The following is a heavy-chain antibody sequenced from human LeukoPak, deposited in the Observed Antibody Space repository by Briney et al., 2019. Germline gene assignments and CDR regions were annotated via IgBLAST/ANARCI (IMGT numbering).Heavy chain of an antibody. D-gene: IGHD2-15*01. V-gene: IGHV5-51*01. CDR3: ARLGQDCSGGSCYSGNYFDY. Sequence: GESLKISCKGSGYSFTSYWIGWVRQMPGKGPEWMGITYPGDSDTRYSPSFQGQVTISADKSISTAYLQWSSLKASDTAMYYCARLGQDCSGGSCYSGNYFDYWGQGTLVTVSS. CDR1: GYSFTSYW. CDR2: TYPGDSDT. J-gene: IGHJ4*02.